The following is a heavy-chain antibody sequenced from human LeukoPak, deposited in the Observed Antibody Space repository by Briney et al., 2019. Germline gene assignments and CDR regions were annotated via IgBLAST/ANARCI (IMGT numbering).Heavy chain of an antibody. CDR1: GFTFDDYA. D-gene: IGHD3-22*01. J-gene: IGHJ4*02. CDR2: IGGDGGTT. Sequence: GGSLRLSCAASGFTFDDYAMHWVRQAPGKGLEWVSLIGGDGGTTYYTDSVWGRFTISRDNSKNSLYLQINSLRTEDTALYYCAKDRGSSGNLFDYWGQGTLVTVSS. V-gene: IGHV3-43*02. CDR3: AKDRGSSGNLFDY.